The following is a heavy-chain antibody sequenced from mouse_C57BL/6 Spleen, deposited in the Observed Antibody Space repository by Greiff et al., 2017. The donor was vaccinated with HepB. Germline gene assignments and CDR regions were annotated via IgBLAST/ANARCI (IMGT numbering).Heavy chain of an antibody. CDR2: IYPSSGNT. Sequence: QVQLQQSGAELARPGASVKLSCKASGYTFTSYGISWVKQRTGQGLEWIGEIYPSSGNTYYNEKFKGKATLTADKSSSTVYMELRSLTSEDSAVYFCARHYCSLYFDYWGQGTTLTVSS. J-gene: IGHJ2*01. V-gene: IGHV1-81*01. D-gene: IGHD1-1*01. CDR3: ARHYCSLYFDY. CDR1: GYTFTSYG.